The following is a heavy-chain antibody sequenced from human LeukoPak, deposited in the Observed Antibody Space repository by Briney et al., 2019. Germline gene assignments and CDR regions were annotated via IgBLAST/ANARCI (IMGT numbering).Heavy chain of an antibody. V-gene: IGHV1-24*01. CDR1: GYTLTELS. CDR3: ARGAPSHYDIWSGYLHYYYYYGMDV. Sequence: ASVKVSCKVSGYTLTELSMHWVRQAPGKGLECMGGFDPEDGETVYAQKFQGRVTMTEDTSTDTAYMELSSLRSEDTAVYYCARGAPSHYDIWSGYLHYYYYYGMDVWGQGTTVTVSS. CDR2: FDPEDGET. J-gene: IGHJ6*02. D-gene: IGHD3-3*01.